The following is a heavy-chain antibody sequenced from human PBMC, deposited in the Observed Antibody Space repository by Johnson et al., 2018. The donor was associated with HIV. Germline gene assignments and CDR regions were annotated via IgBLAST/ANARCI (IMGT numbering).Heavy chain of an antibody. D-gene: IGHD1-26*01. J-gene: IGHJ3*02. CDR3: ARGGMRGELGAFYI. CDR2: INWNGDNT. Sequence: VQLVETGGGLIQPGGSLRLSCAASGFTVSTNYMGWVRLAPGKGLEWVSGINWNGDNTGYGDSVTGRFTIFRDNAKNSLYLQMNRLRAEDTALYYCARGGMRGELGAFYIWGQGTMVTVSS. CDR1: GFTVSTNY. V-gene: IGHV3-20*04.